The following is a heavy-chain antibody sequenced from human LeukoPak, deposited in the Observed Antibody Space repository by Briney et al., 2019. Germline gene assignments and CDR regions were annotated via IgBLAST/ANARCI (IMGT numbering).Heavy chain of an antibody. Sequence: SETLSLTCTVSGGSISSFHWSWIRQPPEKGLEWIGYIYYSESTNYNPSLKSRVTISIDASKNQFSLKLNSVTAADTAVYYCATLAVGAGGPEFQHWGQGSLVTVSS. CDR1: GGSISSFH. V-gene: IGHV4-59*08. J-gene: IGHJ1*01. CDR2: IYYSEST. D-gene: IGHD1-26*01. CDR3: ATLAVGAGGPEFQH.